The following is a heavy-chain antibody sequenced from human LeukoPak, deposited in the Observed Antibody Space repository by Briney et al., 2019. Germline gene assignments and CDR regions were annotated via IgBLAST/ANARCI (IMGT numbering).Heavy chain of an antibody. CDR3: ARQYCSGGSCYSNYYYGMDV. J-gene: IGHJ6*02. V-gene: IGHV3-23*01. CDR1: GFTFSSYA. Sequence: GGSLRLSCAASGFTFSSYAMSWVRQAPGKGLEWVSTISGSGGSTYNADSVKGRFTISRDNSKKTLYLQMNSLRAEDTAVYYCARQYCSGGSCYSNYYYGMDVWGQGTTVTVSS. D-gene: IGHD2-15*01. CDR2: ISGSGGST.